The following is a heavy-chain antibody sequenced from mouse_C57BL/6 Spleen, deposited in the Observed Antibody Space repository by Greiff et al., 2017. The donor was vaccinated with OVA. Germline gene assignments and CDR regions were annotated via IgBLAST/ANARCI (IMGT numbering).Heavy chain of an antibody. CDR1: GYTFTSYW. J-gene: IGHJ3*01. Sequence: QVQLQQPGAELVMPGASVKLSCKASGYTFTSYWMHWVKQRPGQGLEWIGEIDPSDCYTNYNQKFKGKSTLTVDKSSSTAYMQLSSLTSEDSAVYYCARPHSGGFAYWGQGTLVTVSA. V-gene: IGHV1-69*01. CDR2: IDPSDCYT. CDR3: ARPHSGGFAY.